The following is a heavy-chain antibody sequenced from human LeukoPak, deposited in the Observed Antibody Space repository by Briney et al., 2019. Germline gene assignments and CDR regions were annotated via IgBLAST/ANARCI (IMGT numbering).Heavy chain of an antibody. V-gene: IGHV4-4*07. CDR3: ARAGYSTRTYYDFWSGYSPVWFDP. CDR1: GGSISSYY. D-gene: IGHD3-3*01. CDR2: IYTSGST. J-gene: IGHJ5*02. Sequence: SETLSLTCTVSGGSISSYYWSWIRQPAGKGLEWIGRIYTSGSTNYNPSLKSRVTMSVDTSKNQFSLKLSSVTAADTAVYYCARAGYSTRTYYDFWSGYSPVWFDPWGQGTLVTVSS.